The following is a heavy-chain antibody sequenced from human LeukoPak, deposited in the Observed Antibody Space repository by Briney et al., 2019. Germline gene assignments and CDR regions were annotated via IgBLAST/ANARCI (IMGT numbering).Heavy chain of an antibody. D-gene: IGHD1-1*01. CDR2: INPNSGGT. Sequence: ASVKVSCKASGYTFTGYYMHWVRQAPGQGLEWMGWINPNSGGTNYAQKFQGRVTMTRDTSISTAYMELTRLRSDDTAVYYCARDVGTIGGKSSWFDPWGQGTLVTVSS. CDR3: ARDVGTIGGKSSWFDP. V-gene: IGHV1-2*02. CDR1: GYTFTGYY. J-gene: IGHJ5*02.